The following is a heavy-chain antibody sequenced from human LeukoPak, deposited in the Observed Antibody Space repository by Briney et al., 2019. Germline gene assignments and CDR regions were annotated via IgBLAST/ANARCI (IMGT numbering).Heavy chain of an antibody. Sequence: GGSLRLSCAASGFTFSDCYMSWIRQAPGKGLEWVSYISSSGSTIYYADSVKGRFTISRDNAKNSLYLQMNSLRAEDTAVYYCASGGFYGSGSYYNSFDYWGQGTLVTVSS. CDR2: ISSSGSTI. CDR1: GFTFSDCY. D-gene: IGHD3-10*01. CDR3: ASGGFYGSGSYYNSFDY. V-gene: IGHV3-11*01. J-gene: IGHJ4*02.